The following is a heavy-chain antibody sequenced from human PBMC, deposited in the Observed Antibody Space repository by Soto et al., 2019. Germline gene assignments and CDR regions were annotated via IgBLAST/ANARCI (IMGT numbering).Heavy chain of an antibody. Sequence: QLQLQESGPGLVKPSAALSLTCSVSGGSISSSSYYWGWIRQPPGKGLEWIGRIYYSGSTYYNPSLKSRLTISIDKSKNQFSLKLSSLTAADTAVYYCARLEGLATISYYFDFWGQGTLVTVSS. CDR3: ARLEGLATISYYFDF. V-gene: IGHV4-39*01. J-gene: IGHJ4*02. D-gene: IGHD3-9*01. CDR2: IYYSGST. CDR1: GGSISSSSYY.